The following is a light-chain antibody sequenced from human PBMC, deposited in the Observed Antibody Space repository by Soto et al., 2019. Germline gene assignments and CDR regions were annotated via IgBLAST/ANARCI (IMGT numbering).Light chain of an antibody. V-gene: IGLV1-40*01. CDR1: SSNIGAGYD. CDR2: GNN. CDR3: QSYDSNLSGYV. Sequence: QSVLTQPPSVSGAPGQRVTISCTGSSSNIGAGYDVHWYQQLPGTAPKLLIDGNNNRPSGVPDRFSVSKSGTSAALAITGLQAEDEADYYCQSYDSNLSGYVFGTGTKVTVL. J-gene: IGLJ1*01.